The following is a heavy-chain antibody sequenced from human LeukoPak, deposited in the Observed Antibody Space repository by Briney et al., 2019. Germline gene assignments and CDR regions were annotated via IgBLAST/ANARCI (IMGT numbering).Heavy chain of an antibody. CDR2: INPNSGGT. V-gene: IGHV1-2*02. Sequence: GASVKVSCKASGYTFTGYYMYWVRQAPGQGLEWMGWINPNSGGTSYAQKFQGRVTMTRDTSVSTAYMGLSRLRSDDTAVYYCARETYYYGSGSSQVFDYWGQRTLVTVSS. CDR1: GYTFTGYY. CDR3: ARETYYYGSGSSQVFDY. J-gene: IGHJ4*02. D-gene: IGHD3-10*01.